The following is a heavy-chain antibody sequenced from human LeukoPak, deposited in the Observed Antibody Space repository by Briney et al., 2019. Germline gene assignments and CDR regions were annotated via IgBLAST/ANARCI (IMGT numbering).Heavy chain of an antibody. CDR3: ARDIGAARYFDY. CDR1: GFTFRNHG. V-gene: IGHV3-33*01. J-gene: IGHJ4*02. D-gene: IGHD6-13*01. CDR2: IWYDGSDK. Sequence: GTSLRLSCAASGFTFRNHGMHWVREAPGKGLEGGAIIWYDGSDKYYADSVKGRFTISRDNSKNTLYLQMNSLRAEDTAVYYCARDIGAARYFDYWGQGTQVTVSS.